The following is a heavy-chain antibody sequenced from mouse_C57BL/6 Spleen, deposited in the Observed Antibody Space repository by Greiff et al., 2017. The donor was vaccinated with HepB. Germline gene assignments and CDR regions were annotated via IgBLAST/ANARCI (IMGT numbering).Heavy chain of an antibody. CDR1: GFSLTSYG. CDR3: AISYYYGSSYGYYAMDY. D-gene: IGHD1-1*01. V-gene: IGHV2-5*01. J-gene: IGHJ4*01. CDR2: IWRGGST. Sequence: ESGPGLVQPSQSLSITCTVSGFSLTSYGVHWVRQSPGKGLEWLGVIWRGGSTDYNAAFMSRLSITKDNSKSQVFFKMNSLQADDTAIYYCAISYYYGSSYGYYAMDYWGQGTSVTVSS.